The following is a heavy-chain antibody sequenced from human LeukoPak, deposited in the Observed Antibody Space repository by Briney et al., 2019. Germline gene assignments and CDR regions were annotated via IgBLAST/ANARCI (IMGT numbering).Heavy chain of an antibody. CDR2: INPNSGGT. CDR1: GYTFTGYY. CDR3: ARDRNDFWSGYPPVGYNWFDP. Sequence: GASVKVSCKASGYTFTGYYMHWVRQAPGQGLEWMGWINPNSGGTNYAQKFQGRVTMTRDTSISTAYMELSRLRSDDTAVYYCARDRNDFWSGYPPVGYNWFDPWGQGTLVTVSS. V-gene: IGHV1-2*02. J-gene: IGHJ5*02. D-gene: IGHD3-3*01.